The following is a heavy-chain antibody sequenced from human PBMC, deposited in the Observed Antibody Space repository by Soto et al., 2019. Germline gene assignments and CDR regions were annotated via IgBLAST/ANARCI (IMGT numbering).Heavy chain of an antibody. Sequence: GGSLRLSCAATGFSFSSCAMSWVRQAPGKGLEWVSVISGGGRSTDYADSVKGRFTMSRDNSKNMVFLQMNSLSAEDTAVYYCAKHTLFSDSWYEDYWGQGTLVTVSS. J-gene: IGHJ4*02. D-gene: IGHD6-13*01. CDR3: AKHTLFSDSWYEDY. CDR1: GFSFSSCA. CDR2: ISGGGRST. V-gene: IGHV3-23*01.